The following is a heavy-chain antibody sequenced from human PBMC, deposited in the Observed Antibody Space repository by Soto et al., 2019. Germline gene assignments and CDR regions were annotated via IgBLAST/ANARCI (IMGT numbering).Heavy chain of an antibody. V-gene: IGHV4-39*01. Sequence: SETLSITCSVSCASYSDSVYYLARYLPPPGKGREWIGSSYYSGSPYYNHSLKSRVTISVDTSKLQFYLKPSSVTGADTAVHSCARHGRRITSLGVVTIFVEWGQGTLDTDSS. D-gene: IGHD3-3*01. CDR3: ARHGRRITSLGVVTIFVE. CDR2: SYYSGSP. CDR1: CASYSDSVYY. J-gene: IGHJ4*02.